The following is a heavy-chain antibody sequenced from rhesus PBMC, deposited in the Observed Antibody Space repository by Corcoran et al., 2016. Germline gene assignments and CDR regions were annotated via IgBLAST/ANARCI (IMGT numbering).Heavy chain of an antibody. V-gene: IGHV3S5*01. Sequence: EVQLVETGGGLVQPGGSLKLSCAASGFTFSSFGMSGVRQAPGKGLEWVSAISSGGDSTLYADSVKGRFTISRDNSKNTLSLKMNSLRAEDTAVYYCAKDWGYWGQGVLVTVSS. D-gene: IGHD3-34*01. J-gene: IGHJ4*01. CDR2: ISSGGDST. CDR1: GFTFSSFG. CDR3: AKDWGY.